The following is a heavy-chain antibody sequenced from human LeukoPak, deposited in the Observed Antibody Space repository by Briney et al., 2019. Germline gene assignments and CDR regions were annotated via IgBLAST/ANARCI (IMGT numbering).Heavy chain of an antibody. CDR1: GYSISSGYY. CDR2: IYHSGRT. Sequence: PSETLSLTCTVSGYSISSGYYWGWIRQPPGKGLEWSGSIYHSGRTYYNPSLKSRVTISLDMSKNQFSLKVGSVTAADTAVYYCVRDRISVTDPPNWFDPWGQGTLVTVSS. J-gene: IGHJ5*02. V-gene: IGHV4-38-2*02. CDR3: VRDRISVTDPPNWFDP. D-gene: IGHD6-19*01.